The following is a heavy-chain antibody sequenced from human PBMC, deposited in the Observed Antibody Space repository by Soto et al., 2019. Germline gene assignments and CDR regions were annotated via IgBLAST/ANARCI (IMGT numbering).Heavy chain of an antibody. Sequence: GASVKVSCKASGYTFTGYYMHWVRQAPGQGLEWMGWINPNSGGTNYAQKFQGWVTMTRDTSISTAYMELSRLRSDDTAVYYCARDIVGGRLDAFDIWGQGTTVTVSS. J-gene: IGHJ3*02. V-gene: IGHV1-2*04. CDR1: GYTFTGYY. D-gene: IGHD1-26*01. CDR3: ARDIVGGRLDAFDI. CDR2: INPNSGGT.